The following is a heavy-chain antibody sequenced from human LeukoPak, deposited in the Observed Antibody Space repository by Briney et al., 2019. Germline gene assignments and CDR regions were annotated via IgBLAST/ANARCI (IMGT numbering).Heavy chain of an antibody. CDR2: IWYDGSNK. CDR1: GFTFSSYA. Sequence: PGGSLRLSCAASGFTFSSYAMHWVRQAPGKGLEWVTNIWYDGSNKYYADSVKGRFTISRDNSKNTLYLQMNSLRAEDTAVYYCARGLFNYENSGLNYWGQGTRVTVSS. V-gene: IGHV3-33*01. D-gene: IGHD3-22*01. CDR3: ARGLFNYENSGLNY. J-gene: IGHJ4*02.